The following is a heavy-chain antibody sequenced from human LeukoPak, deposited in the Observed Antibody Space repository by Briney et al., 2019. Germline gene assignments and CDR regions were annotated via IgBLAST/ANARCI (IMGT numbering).Heavy chain of an antibody. D-gene: IGHD3-16*02. Sequence: REASVKVSCKASGYTFNHYDVNWVRQAPGQGLEWMGWMNPKSGTRVYAQKFQGRVTMTSDSYINTAYMELTSLTSDDTAVYYCAKGLRSDFWGQGTLVIVPS. CDR3: AKGLRSDF. V-gene: IGHV1-8*01. J-gene: IGHJ4*02. CDR1: GYTFNHYD. CDR2: MNPKSGTR.